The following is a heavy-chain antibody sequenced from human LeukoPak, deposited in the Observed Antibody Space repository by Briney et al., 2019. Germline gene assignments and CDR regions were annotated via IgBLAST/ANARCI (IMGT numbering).Heavy chain of an antibody. CDR2: ISGSGGST. D-gene: IGHD3-22*01. CDR3: AKDPTMIVVVIPDY. V-gene: IGHV3-23*01. J-gene: IGHJ4*02. Sequence: GGSLRLSCAASGFTFSSYAMSWVRQAPGKGLEWVSAISGSGGSTYYADSVKGRFAISRDNSKNTLYLQMNSLRAEDTAVYYCAKDPTMIVVVIPDYWGQGTLVTVSS. CDR1: GFTFSSYA.